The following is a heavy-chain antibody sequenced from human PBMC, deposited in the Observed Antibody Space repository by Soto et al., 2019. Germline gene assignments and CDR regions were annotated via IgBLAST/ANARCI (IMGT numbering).Heavy chain of an antibody. CDR2: IVVGSGNT. CDR1: GFTFTRSA. D-gene: IGHD2-2*02. CDR3: AAQGAIRGYYYGLDV. Sequence: QMQLVQSGPEVKKPGTSVKVACKASGFTFTRSAVQWVRQARGQRVAWIGWIVVGSGNTIYAQKFQERVTITRGMSTSTVYMEVRRLRSEDTAVYYCAAQGAIRGYYYGLDVWGQGSTVTVSS. V-gene: IGHV1-58*01. J-gene: IGHJ6*02.